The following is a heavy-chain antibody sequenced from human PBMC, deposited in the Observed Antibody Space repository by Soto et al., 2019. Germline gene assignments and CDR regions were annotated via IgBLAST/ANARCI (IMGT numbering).Heavy chain of an antibody. CDR2: VYTSGTN. CDR1: GASMNTYF. J-gene: IGHJ3*02. Sequence: SETLSLTCSASGASMNTYFWSWIRQPAGKGLEWIGRVYTSGTNKYNPSLKSRVNMSVDKSKKQVSLKLISLTAADTGLYYCARDEPDTGEGFDIWGQGTMVTVSS. V-gene: IGHV4-4*07. CDR3: ARDEPDTGEGFDI. D-gene: IGHD3-10*01.